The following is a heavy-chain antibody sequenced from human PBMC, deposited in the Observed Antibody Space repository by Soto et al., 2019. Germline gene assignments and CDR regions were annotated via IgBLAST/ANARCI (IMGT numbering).Heavy chain of an antibody. J-gene: IGHJ5*02. CDR3: ARGLVDGVATIWPRLNWFDP. Sequence: PSETLSLTCAVYGGSFSGYYWSWIRQPPGKGLEWIGEINHSGSTNYNPSLKSRVTISVDTSKNQFSLKLSSVTAADTAVYYCARGLVDGVATIWPRLNWFDPWGQGTLVTVSS. CDR1: GGSFSGYY. D-gene: IGHD5-12*01. V-gene: IGHV4-34*01. CDR2: INHSGST.